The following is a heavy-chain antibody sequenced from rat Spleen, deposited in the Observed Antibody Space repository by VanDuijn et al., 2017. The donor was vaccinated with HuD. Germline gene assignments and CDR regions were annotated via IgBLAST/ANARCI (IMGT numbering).Heavy chain of an antibody. Sequence: QVQLKESGPGLVQPSQTLSLACTVSGFSLTSYHVHWVRQPSGKGLEWMGVIWAGGSTDYNSPLKSRLSISRDTSKSQVLLKMNSLQTEDTATYYCAREPTLAALSAGYFNFWGPGTMVTVSS. CDR3: AREPTLAALSAGYFNF. V-gene: IGHV2-43*01. J-gene: IGHJ1*01. D-gene: IGHD1-2*01. CDR1: GFSLTSYH. CDR2: IWAGGST.